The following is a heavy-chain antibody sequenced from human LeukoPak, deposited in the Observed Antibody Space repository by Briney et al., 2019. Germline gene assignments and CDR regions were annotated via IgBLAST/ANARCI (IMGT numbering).Heavy chain of an antibody. J-gene: IGHJ3*02. V-gene: IGHV1-2*02. D-gene: IGHD2-2*02. CDR2: INPNSGGT. CDR1: GYTFTGYY. CDR3: ARDRWPAAIPDRPGQNLDDAFDI. Sequence: ASVKVSCKASGYTFTGYYMHWVRQAPGQGLEWMGWINPNSGGTNYAQKFQGRVTMTRDTSISTAYMELSRLRSDDTAVYYCARDRWPAAIPDRPGQNLDDAFDIWGQGTMVTVSS.